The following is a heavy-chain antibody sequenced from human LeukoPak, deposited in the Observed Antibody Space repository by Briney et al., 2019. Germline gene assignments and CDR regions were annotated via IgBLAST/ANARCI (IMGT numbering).Heavy chain of an antibody. V-gene: IGHV3-74*01. J-gene: IGHJ5*02. CDR2: INTDGRTT. D-gene: IGHD6-19*01. CDR3: ARAGASGWYAAGWFDP. Sequence: GGSLKLSCAASGFPFNNYWMHWVRQAPGKGLVWASSINTDGRTTRYAASVQGRFTISRDKAKNTLYLQMNSLRDDDTAVYYCARAGASGWYAAGWFDPWGQGTLVTVSS. CDR1: GFPFNNYW.